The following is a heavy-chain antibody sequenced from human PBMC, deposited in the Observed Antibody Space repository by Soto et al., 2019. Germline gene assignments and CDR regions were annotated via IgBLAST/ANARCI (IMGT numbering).Heavy chain of an antibody. CDR2: ISSNGGST. J-gene: IGHJ4*02. CDR3: ARQSYSSYYFDY. CDR1: GFTFSSYA. V-gene: IGHV3-64*01. D-gene: IGHD6-13*01. Sequence: EVQLLESGGGLVQPGGSLRLSCAASGFTFSSYAMHWVRQAPGKGLEYVSAISSNGGSTYYANSVKGRFTISRDNSKNTLYLQMGSLRAEDMAVYYCARQSYSSYYFDYWGQGTLVTVSS.